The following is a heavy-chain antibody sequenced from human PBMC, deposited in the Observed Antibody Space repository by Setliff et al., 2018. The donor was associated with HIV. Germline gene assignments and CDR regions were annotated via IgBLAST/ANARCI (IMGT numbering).Heavy chain of an antibody. Sequence: PSETLSLTCSVSGGSMRNYYWSWIRQPPRKGLEWVGYISYNGITTYNPSLKSRVTISVDTSKNQFSLKLTSVTAADTAVYYCARHTRAGDFDYWGQGTLVTVSS. CDR3: ARHTRAGDFDY. CDR2: ISYNGIT. J-gene: IGHJ4*02. V-gene: IGHV4-59*08. D-gene: IGHD3-10*01. CDR1: GGSMRNYY.